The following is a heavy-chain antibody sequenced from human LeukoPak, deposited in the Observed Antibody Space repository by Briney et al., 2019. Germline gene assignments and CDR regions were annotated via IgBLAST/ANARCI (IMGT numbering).Heavy chain of an antibody. Sequence: SETLSLTGTVSGDSISSYYWSWIRQPAGKGLEWIGRIHPSGSTNYNPSLKSRVTLSVDMSKNQFSLKLSSVTAADTAVYYCARGPPPDFDYWGRGTLVTVSS. CDR2: IHPSGST. CDR3: ARGPPPDFDY. V-gene: IGHV4-4*07. CDR1: GDSISSYY. J-gene: IGHJ4*02.